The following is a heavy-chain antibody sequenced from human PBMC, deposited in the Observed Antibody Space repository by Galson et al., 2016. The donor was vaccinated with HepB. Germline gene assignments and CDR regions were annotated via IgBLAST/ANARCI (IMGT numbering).Heavy chain of an antibody. D-gene: IGHD3-3*01. Sequence: SLRLSCAASRFTFSSYGMHWVRQAPGKGLEWVAVIWYDGSNKYYADSVKGRFTISRDNANNSLYLQMNSLRAEDTAVYYCARVAAKESWGNTILGVVSNWFAPLGQGTLVTFSS. J-gene: IGHJ5*02. CDR1: RFTFSSYG. CDR3: ARVAAKESWGNTILGVVSNWFAP. V-gene: IGHV3-33*01. CDR2: IWYDGSNK.